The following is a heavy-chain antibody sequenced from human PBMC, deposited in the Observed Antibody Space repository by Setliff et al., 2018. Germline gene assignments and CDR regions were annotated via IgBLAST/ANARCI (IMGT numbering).Heavy chain of an antibody. J-gene: IGHJ3*01. Sequence: GGSLRLSCAASGYTSSSYAMTWVRQAPGKGLEWVLIISASGDTTYYADSVKGRFTSSRDNSKKTLYLQMNSLRAEDTAHYYCARGKGNGSGGYFGYDPFDVWGQGTLVTVSS. CDR1: GYTSSSYA. CDR3: ARGKGNGSGGYFGYDPFDV. V-gene: IGHV3-23*01. CDR2: ISASGDTT. D-gene: IGHD3-22*01.